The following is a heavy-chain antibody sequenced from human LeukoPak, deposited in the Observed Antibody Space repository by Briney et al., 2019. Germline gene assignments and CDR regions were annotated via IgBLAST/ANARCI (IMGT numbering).Heavy chain of an antibody. D-gene: IGHD3-22*01. J-gene: IGHJ4*02. V-gene: IGHV3-23*01. Sequence: GGSQRLFRAFCVLIHRQYGISWVTHARARGREGGADNSESEGRTNYADSVKDRFPISRDNPKNTLYLQMNSLRAEDTAEYFCAKRGVVIRVILVGFQKEAYYFGSWGQGALVTVSS. CDR3: AKRGVVIRVILVGFQKEAYYFGS. CDR1: VLIHRQYG. CDR2: NSESEGRT.